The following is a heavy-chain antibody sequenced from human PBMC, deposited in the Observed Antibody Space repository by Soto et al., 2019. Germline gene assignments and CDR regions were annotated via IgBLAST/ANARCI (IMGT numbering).Heavy chain of an antibody. CDR3: ARAHNSPDSGGGRYYYGMDV. V-gene: IGHV1-46*01. J-gene: IGHJ6*02. CDR2: INPSGGST. CDR1: GYTFTSYY. Sequence: QVQLVQSGAEVKKPGASVKVSCKASGYTFTSYYMHWVRQAPGQGLEWMGIINPSGGSTSYAQKFQGRVTMTRDTSTSTVYMELSSLRSEDTAVYYCARAHNSPDSGGGRYYYGMDVWGQGTTVTVSS. D-gene: IGHD6-19*01.